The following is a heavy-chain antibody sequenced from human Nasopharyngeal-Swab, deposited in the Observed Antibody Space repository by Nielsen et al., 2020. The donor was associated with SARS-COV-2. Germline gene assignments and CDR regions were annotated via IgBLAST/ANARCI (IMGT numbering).Heavy chain of an antibody. Sequence: ASAQISCNASGFYFIHYYLLCLLHPPAQRLEWLGVIIPDGGATNYAGKFLGRVTVTRYTSTSTLYFNLSSLTSDDTAVYFCSSEPGGMTAPGRHFDPWGQGTLVTVSS. CDR2: IIPDGGAT. D-gene: IGHD2-15*01. V-gene: IGHV1-46*01. J-gene: IGHJ5*02. CDR3: SSEPGGMTAPGRHFDP. CDR1: GFYFIHYY.